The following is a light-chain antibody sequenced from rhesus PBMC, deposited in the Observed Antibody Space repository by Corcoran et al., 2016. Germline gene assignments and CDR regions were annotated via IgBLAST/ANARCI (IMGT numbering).Light chain of an antibody. Sequence: DIQMTQSPSSLSASVGDRVTITCRASENVNNYLNWYQQKPGKAPKLLIYKASTLQSGVPSRFSGSGSGTDFTLTISSLQPEDFATYYCQQYNSAPYSFGQGTKVEIK. J-gene: IGKJ2*01. CDR3: QQYNSAPYS. CDR1: ENVNNY. CDR2: KAS. V-gene: IGKV1-74*01.